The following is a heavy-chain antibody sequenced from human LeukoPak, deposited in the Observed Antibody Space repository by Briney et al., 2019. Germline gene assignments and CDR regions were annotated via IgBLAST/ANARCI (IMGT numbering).Heavy chain of an antibody. V-gene: IGHV1-46*03. J-gene: IGHJ5*02. CDR2: INPSGGST. D-gene: IGHD4-11*01. CDR1: GGTFSSYA. CDR3: ARDRPPDDYSNYPNWFDP. Sequence: EASVKVSCKASGGTFSSYAINWVRQAPGQGLEWMGIINPSGGSTSYAQKFQGRVTMTRDTSTSTVYMELSSLRSEDTAVYYCARDRPPDDYSNYPNWFDPWGQGTLVTVSS.